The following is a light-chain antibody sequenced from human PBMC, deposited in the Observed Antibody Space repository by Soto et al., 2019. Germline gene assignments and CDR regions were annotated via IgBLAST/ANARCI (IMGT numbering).Light chain of an antibody. CDR1: QTISSW. Sequence: DIQMTQSPSTLSGSVGDRVTITCRASQTISSWLAWYQQKPGKAPKLLIYKASTLQSGVPSRFSGSGSGTDFSLSVSSLQPEDFATYYCQQSYSIPVWTFGQGTKVDIK. CDR3: QQSYSIPVWT. V-gene: IGKV1-5*03. J-gene: IGKJ1*01. CDR2: KAS.